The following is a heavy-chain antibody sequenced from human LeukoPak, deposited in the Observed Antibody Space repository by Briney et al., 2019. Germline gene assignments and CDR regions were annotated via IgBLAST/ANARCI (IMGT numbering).Heavy chain of an antibody. V-gene: IGHV4-59*01. CDR1: GGSIRSDY. Sequence: SETLSLTCSVSGGSIRSDYWSWIRQPPGKGLEWIAYISDSGRTKYNPSLESRVTISLETSKNQFSLRLNSVAAADTAVYYCVRDHTGIGKSNAFDLRGQGTMVTVSS. CDR3: VRDHTGIGKSNAFDL. D-gene: IGHD3-10*01. CDR2: ISDSGRT. J-gene: IGHJ3*01.